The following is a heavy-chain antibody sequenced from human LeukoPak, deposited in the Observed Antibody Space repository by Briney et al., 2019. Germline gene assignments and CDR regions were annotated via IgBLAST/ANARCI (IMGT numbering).Heavy chain of an antibody. Sequence: GASVKVSCKASGYTFTGYYMHWVRQAPGQGLEWMGWINPNSGGTNYAQKFQGRVTMTRDTSISTAYMELSRLRSDDTAVYYCAREPKNQWLTNRGVDYWGQGTLVTVSS. CDR3: AREPKNQWLTNRGVDY. CDR2: INPNSGGT. J-gene: IGHJ4*02. D-gene: IGHD6-19*01. CDR1: GYTFTGYY. V-gene: IGHV1-2*02.